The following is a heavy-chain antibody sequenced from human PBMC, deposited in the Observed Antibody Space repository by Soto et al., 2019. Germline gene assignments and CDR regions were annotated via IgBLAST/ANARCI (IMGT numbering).Heavy chain of an antibody. D-gene: IGHD5-18*01. Sequence: GGSLRLSCAASGFTFSSYAMHWVRQAPGKGLEWVAVISYDGSNKYYADSVKGQFTISRDNSKNTLYLQMNSLRAEDTAVYYCARDGRDSYAHYYYYGMDVWGQGTTVTV. CDR2: ISYDGSNK. CDR3: ARDGRDSYAHYYYYGMDV. J-gene: IGHJ6*02. V-gene: IGHV3-30-3*01. CDR1: GFTFSSYA.